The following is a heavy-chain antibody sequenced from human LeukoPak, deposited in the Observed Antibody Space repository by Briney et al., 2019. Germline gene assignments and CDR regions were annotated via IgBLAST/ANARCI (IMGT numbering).Heavy chain of an antibody. CDR3: ARSTSGGYYFDY. CDR2: IYPSDSNI. J-gene: IGHJ4*02. V-gene: IGHV5-51*01. D-gene: IGHD1-26*01. Sequence: GESLKISCKGSGYSFSTYWIGWVRQMPGKGLEWMGIIYPSDSNIRHSPSLQGQVIISVDKSISTAYLQWSRLKASDTAMYYCARSTSGGYYFDYWGQGTLVTVSS. CDR1: GYSFSTYW.